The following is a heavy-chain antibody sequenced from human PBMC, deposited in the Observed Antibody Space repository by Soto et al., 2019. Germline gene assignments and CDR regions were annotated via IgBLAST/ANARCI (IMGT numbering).Heavy chain of an antibody. CDR1: GFAFSSAW. CDR3: SYDSSRVDY. J-gene: IGHJ4*02. Sequence: GGSLRLSCAASGFAFSSAWMSWVRQAPGKGLEWVGRLKSEAAGGKTDYAAPVKGRFTISRDDSKNTLYLQMNSLKTYYTAVYYCSYDSSRVDYWGLGTLVTVSS. D-gene: IGHD3-22*01. V-gene: IGHV3-15*01. CDR2: LKSEAAGGKT.